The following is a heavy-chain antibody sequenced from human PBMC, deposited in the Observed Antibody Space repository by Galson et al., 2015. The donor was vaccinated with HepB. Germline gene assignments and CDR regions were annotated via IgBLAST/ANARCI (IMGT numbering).Heavy chain of an antibody. V-gene: IGHV1-24*01. CDR3: ASSDYYDSSGYYCPFDY. Sequence: SVKVSCKVSGYTLTELSMHWVRQAPGKGLEWMGGFDPEDGETIYAQKFQGRVTMTEDTSTDTAYMELSSLRSEDTAVYYCASSDYYDSSGYYCPFDYWGQGTLVTVSS. J-gene: IGHJ4*02. D-gene: IGHD3-22*01. CDR1: GYTLTELS. CDR2: FDPEDGET.